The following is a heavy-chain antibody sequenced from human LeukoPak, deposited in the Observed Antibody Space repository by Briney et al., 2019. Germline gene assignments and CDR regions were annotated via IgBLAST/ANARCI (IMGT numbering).Heavy chain of an antibody. Sequence: GSLRLSCAASGFTFSSYAMHWVRQAPGKGLEWVAVISYDGSNKYYADSVKGRFTISRDNSKNTLYLQMNSLRAEDTAVYYCARVSIFGVVSYYYYGTDVWGQGTTVTVSS. J-gene: IGHJ6*02. CDR3: ARVSIFGVVSYYYYGTDV. CDR1: GFTFSSYA. V-gene: IGHV3-30-3*01. D-gene: IGHD3-3*02. CDR2: ISYDGSNK.